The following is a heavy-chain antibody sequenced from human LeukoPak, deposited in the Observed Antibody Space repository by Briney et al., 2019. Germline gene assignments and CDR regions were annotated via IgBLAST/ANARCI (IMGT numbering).Heavy chain of an antibody. D-gene: IGHD1-1*01. CDR2: MYYSGST. J-gene: IGHJ4*02. CDR3: ARVQKSSRTTFDY. CDR1: GGSISSGDYS. Sequence: SETLSLTCAVSGGSISSGDYSWSWIRQPPGKGLEWIGYMYYSGSTYSNLSLKSRVTISVDTSKNQFSLKLSSVTAADTAVYYCARVQKSSRTTFDYWGQGTLVTVSS. V-gene: IGHV4-30-4*07.